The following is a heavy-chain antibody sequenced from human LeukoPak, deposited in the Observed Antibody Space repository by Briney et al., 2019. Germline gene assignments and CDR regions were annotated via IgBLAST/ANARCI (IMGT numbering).Heavy chain of an antibody. J-gene: IGHJ4*02. CDR3: ARGHDYSNYYKDDY. Sequence: ASVKVSCKASGYTFTSYDINWVRQAPGQGLEWMGWMNPNSGNTGYAQKFQGRVTMTRNTSISTAYMELSSLRSEDTAVYYCARGHDYSNYYKDDYWGQGTLVTVSS. V-gene: IGHV1-8*01. D-gene: IGHD4-11*01. CDR1: GYTFTSYD. CDR2: MNPNSGNT.